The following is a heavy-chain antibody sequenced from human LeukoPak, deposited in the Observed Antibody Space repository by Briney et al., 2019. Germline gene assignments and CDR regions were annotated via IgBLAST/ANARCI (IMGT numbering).Heavy chain of an antibody. J-gene: IGHJ4*02. CDR3: AKKGGGYYDSSGYQHFDY. Sequence: PGGSLRLSCAASGFTFSSYAMSWVRQAPGKGLEWVSAISGSGGSTYYADSVKGRFTISRANTKNTLYLQMNSLRAEDTAVYYCAKKGGGYYDSSGYQHFDYWGQGTLVTVSS. V-gene: IGHV3-23*01. D-gene: IGHD3-22*01. CDR2: ISGSGGST. CDR1: GFTFSSYA.